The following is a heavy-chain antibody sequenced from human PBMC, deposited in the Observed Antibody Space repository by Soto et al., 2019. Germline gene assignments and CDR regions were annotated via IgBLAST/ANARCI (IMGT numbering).Heavy chain of an antibody. D-gene: IGHD4-4*01. J-gene: IGHJ6*02. CDR3: ARGVGPPTVTRYYYYYYGMDV. CDR2: INHSGST. Sequence: SETLSLTCAVYGGSFSGYYWSWIRQPPGKGLEWIGEINHSGSTNYNPSLKSRVTISVDTSKNQFSLKLSSVTAADTAVYYCARGVGPPTVTRYYYYYYGMDVWGQGTTVTVS. V-gene: IGHV4-34*01. CDR1: GGSFSGYY.